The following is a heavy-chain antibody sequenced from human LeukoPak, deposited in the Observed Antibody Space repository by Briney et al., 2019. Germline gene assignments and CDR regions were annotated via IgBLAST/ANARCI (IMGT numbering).Heavy chain of an antibody. CDR1: GFTVSSNY. V-gene: IGHV3-53*01. CDR3: AKSSGARYYYYYMDV. CDR2: IYSGGST. Sequence: GGSLRLSCAASGFTVSSNYMSWVRQAPGKGLEWVSVIYSGGSTYYADSVKGRFTISRDNSKNTLYLQMNSLRAEDTAVYYCAKSSGARYYYYYMDVWGKGTTVTVSS. J-gene: IGHJ6*03. D-gene: IGHD3-10*01.